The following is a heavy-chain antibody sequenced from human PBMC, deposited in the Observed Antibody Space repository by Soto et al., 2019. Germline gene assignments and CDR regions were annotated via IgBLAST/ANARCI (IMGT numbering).Heavy chain of an antibody. D-gene: IGHD3-10*01. CDR3: ARRRQDGARLAL. CDR2: INSDGSST. J-gene: IGHJ5*02. V-gene: IGHV3-74*01. CDR1: GFTFSSYW. Sequence: EVQLVESGGNLIQPGGSLRLSCAASGFTFSSYWMHWVRQAPGKGLVWVSRINSDGSSTRNVEAVKGRSTTSRDNAKNTVYLKMNSPGVEYTAVYNCARRRQDGARLALWGQGTLVTVSS.